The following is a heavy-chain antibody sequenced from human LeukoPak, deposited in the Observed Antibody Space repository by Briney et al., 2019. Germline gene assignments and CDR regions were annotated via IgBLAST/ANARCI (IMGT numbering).Heavy chain of an antibody. Sequence: SETLSLTCTVSGGSIDSYYWSWIRQPPGKGLEWTGYIYYTGSTEYHPSLKSRVTISLDTSKNQFSLKLTSVTAADTAVYYCARVYQSAEYYYDYWGQGNLVSVSS. CDR3: ARVYQSAEYYYDY. D-gene: IGHD2-2*01. J-gene: IGHJ4*02. CDR1: GGSIDSYY. V-gene: IGHV4-59*01. CDR2: IYYTGST.